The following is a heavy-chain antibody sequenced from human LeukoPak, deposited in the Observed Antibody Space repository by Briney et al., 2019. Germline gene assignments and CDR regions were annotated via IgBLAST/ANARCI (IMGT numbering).Heavy chain of an antibody. J-gene: IGHJ4*02. CDR1: GLIFRNNW. D-gene: IGHD4-17*01. Sequence: GGSLGFSVPAPGLIFRNNWMRVRRVPGGPLEGVPHKKQDGNEKHYVDSVEGRFTLSRDDSKNSLYLQMNSLRVDDSAVYYCARGPNYGDRVDYFDYWGQGTLVTVSS. CDR2: KKQDGNEK. CDR3: ARGPNYGDRVDYFDY. V-gene: IGHV3-7*01.